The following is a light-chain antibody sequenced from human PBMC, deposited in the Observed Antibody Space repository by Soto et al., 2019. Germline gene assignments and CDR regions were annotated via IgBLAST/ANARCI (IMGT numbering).Light chain of an antibody. CDR1: RSDVGGHNY. V-gene: IGLV2-14*01. J-gene: IGLJ2*01. CDR2: DVS. Sequence: ALTQPASVSGSPGQSISISCTGTRSDVGGHNYVCWYQQHPGKAPRLMIYDVSNRPSGVSDRFSGSKSGNTASLTISGLQAEDEADYFCSSYTSSSTLVFGGGTKLTVL. CDR3: SSYTSSSTLV.